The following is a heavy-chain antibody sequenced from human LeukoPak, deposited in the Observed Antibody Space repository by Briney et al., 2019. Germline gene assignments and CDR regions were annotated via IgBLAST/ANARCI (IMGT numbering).Heavy chain of an antibody. J-gene: IGHJ6*02. CDR2: IYYSGST. CDR3: ASSYGSGSYHGDYYYGMDV. CDR1: GGSISSYY. Sequence: PSETLSLTCTVSGGSISSYYWSWIRQPPGKGLEWIGYIYYSGSTNYNPSLKSRVTISVDTSKNQFSLKLSSVTAADTAAYYCASSYGSGSYHGDYYYGMDVWGQGTTVTVSS. D-gene: IGHD3-10*01. V-gene: IGHV4-59*08.